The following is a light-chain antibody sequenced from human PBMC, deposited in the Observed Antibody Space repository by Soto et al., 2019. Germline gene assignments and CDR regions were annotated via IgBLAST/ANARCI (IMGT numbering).Light chain of an antibody. J-gene: IGKJ2*01. Sequence: DIQMTQSPSSLSASVGDRVTITCRASQSISSYLNWYQQKPGKAPKLLIYAASSLQSGVPSRFSGSGSGTDFTLTISSLLPEDLATYYCQHSYSTPSTFGRGTKLEIK. CDR1: QSISSY. V-gene: IGKV1-39*01. CDR3: QHSYSTPST. CDR2: AAS.